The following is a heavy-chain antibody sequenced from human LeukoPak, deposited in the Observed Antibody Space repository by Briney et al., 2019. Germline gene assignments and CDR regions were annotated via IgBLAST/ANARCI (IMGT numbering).Heavy chain of an antibody. CDR1: GYTFTSSD. CDR2: MNPNSGNA. V-gene: IGHV1-8*01. CDR3: ARGQWDV. J-gene: IGHJ6*02. Sequence: GASVKVSCKASGYTFTSSDLNWVRQATGQGLEWMGWMNPNSGNAAYVQKFQGRVTMTRDTSISTAYMELSSLRSEDTAVYYCARGQWDVWGQGTTVTVSS.